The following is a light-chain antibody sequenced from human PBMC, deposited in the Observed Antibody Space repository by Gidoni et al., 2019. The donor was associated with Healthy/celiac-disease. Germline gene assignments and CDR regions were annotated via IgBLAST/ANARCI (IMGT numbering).Light chain of an antibody. CDR1: QGISSY. CDR2: AAS. J-gene: IGKJ3*01. CDR3: QQYYSYPQFT. V-gene: IGKV1-8*01. Sequence: AIRMTQSPSSFSASTGDRVTITCRASQGISSYLAWYQQKPGKAPKLLIYAASTLQSGVPSRFSGSESGTDFTLTISCLQSEDFATYYCQQYYSYPQFTFGPGTKVDIK.